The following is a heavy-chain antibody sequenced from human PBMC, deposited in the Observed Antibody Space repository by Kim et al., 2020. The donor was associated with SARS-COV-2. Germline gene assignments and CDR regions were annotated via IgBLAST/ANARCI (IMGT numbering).Heavy chain of an antibody. V-gene: IGHV5-10-1*01. CDR1: GYSFTSYW. J-gene: IGHJ4*02. Sequence: GESLKISCKGSGYSFTSYWISWVRQMPGKGLEWMGRIDPSDSYTNYSPSFQGHVTISADKSISTAYLQWSSLKASDTAMYYCARHFAFDSSGYYPPRNWGQGTLVTVSS. CDR3: ARHFAFDSSGYYPPRN. CDR2: IDPSDSYT. D-gene: IGHD3-22*01.